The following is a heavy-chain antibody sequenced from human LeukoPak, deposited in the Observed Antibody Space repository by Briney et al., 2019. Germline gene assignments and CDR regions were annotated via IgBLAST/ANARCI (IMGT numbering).Heavy chain of an antibody. CDR2: INPNSGGT. V-gene: IGHV1-2*02. D-gene: IGHD4-23*01. CDR1: GYTFTGYY. Sequence: ASVKGSCKASGYTFTGYYMHWVRQAPGQGLEWMGWINPNSGGTNYAQKFQGRVTMTRDTSISTAYMELSRLRSDDTAVYYCARTRTGNEYGGNAGPWVYFDYWGPGTLVTVSS. CDR3: ARTRTGNEYGGNAGPWVYFDY. J-gene: IGHJ4*02.